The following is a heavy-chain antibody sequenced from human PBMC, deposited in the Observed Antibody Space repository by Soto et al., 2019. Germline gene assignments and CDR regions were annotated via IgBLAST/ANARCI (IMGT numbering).Heavy chain of an antibody. V-gene: IGHV3-23*01. CDR1: GFTFRGDA. CDR3: ARSEMTYNWND. CDR2: VSGSGEMT. Sequence: VGSLRLSCAASGFTFRGDAMSWVRQAPGKGLEWVSSVSGSGEMTHYAESVKGRFTISRDNSKDTLFLQMESLRAEDTAVYYCARSEMTYNWNDWGQGTRVTVSS. D-gene: IGHD1-20*01. J-gene: IGHJ4*02.